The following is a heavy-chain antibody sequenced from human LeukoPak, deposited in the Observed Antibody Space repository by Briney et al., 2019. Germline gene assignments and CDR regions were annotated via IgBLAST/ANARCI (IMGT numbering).Heavy chain of an antibody. CDR3: VRLRRNTDSSGYYYYYDY. J-gene: IGHJ4*02. CDR1: GFTFSSYD. V-gene: IGHV3-13*01. Sequence: PGGSLRLSCAASGFTFSSYDMHWVRQTTGKGLEWVSAIGTAGDTYYPGSVKGRFTISRENAKNSLYLQMNSLRAEDTAVYYCVRLRRNTDSSGYYYYYDYWGRGTLVTVSS. D-gene: IGHD3-22*01. CDR2: IGTAGDT.